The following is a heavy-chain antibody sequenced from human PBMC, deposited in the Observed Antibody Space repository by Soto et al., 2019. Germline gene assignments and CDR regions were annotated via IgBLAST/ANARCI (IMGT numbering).Heavy chain of an antibody. V-gene: IGHV1-46*01. CDR1: GYTFTSYY. CDR3: AKVGNSEYGVGY. J-gene: IGHJ4*02. CDR2: INPSGGST. D-gene: IGHD4-17*01. Sequence: APVKVSCKASGYTFTSYYMHWVQQAPGQGLEWMGIINPSGGSTSYAQKFQGRVTMTRDTSTSTVYMELSSLRVEDTALYYCAKVGNSEYGVGYWGQGTLVTVSS.